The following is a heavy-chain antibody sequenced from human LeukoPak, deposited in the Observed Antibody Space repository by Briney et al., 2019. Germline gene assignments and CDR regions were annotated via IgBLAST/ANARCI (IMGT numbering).Heavy chain of an antibody. CDR2: IRYDGSNK. V-gene: IGHV3-30*02. Sequence: GGSLRLSCAASGFTFSSYGMHWVRQAPGKGLEWVAFIRYDGSNKYYADSVKGRFTISRDNSKNTLYLQMNSLRAEDTAVYYCARDLLDGYNTPDYWGQGTLVTVSS. CDR1: GFTFSSYG. D-gene: IGHD5-24*01. J-gene: IGHJ4*02. CDR3: ARDLLDGYNTPDY.